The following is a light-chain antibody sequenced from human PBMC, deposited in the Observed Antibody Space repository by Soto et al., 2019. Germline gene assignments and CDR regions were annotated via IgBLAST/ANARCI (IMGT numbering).Light chain of an antibody. V-gene: IGLV1-40*01. CDR2: GNS. J-gene: IGLJ3*02. CDR1: SSNIGTDYD. Sequence: QSALTQPPSVSGAPGQRVTISCTGSSSNIGTDYDVHWYQQLPGTAPKVLIYGNSNRPSGVPDRFSGSKSGTSASLAITGLQAEDEADYYCQSYDTSLSGWVFGGGTKLTVL. CDR3: QSYDTSLSGWV.